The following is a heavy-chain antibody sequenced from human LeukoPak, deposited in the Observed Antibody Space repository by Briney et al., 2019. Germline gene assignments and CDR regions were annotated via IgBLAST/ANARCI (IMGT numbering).Heavy chain of an antibody. CDR2: ISSSSSTI. J-gene: IGHJ3*02. Sequence: GGSLRLSCAASGFTFSSYSMNWVRQAPGKGLEWVSYISSSSSTIYYADSVKGRFTISRDNAKNSLYLQMNSLRAEDTAVYYCARAKSVVVPAGDIWGQGTMVTVSS. V-gene: IGHV3-48*01. CDR1: GFTFSSYS. D-gene: IGHD2-2*01. CDR3: ARAKSVVVPAGDI.